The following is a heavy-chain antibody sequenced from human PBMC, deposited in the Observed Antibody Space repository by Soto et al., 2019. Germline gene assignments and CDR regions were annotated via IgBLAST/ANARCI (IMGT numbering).Heavy chain of an antibody. D-gene: IGHD2-2*01. Sequence: SVKVSCKASGGTFSSYAISWVRQAPGQGLEWMGGIIPIFGTANYAQKFQGRVTITADKSTSTAYMELSSLKASDTATYYCARIPHSTTSYYDHNFGMDVWGQGTTVTVSS. J-gene: IGHJ6*02. CDR1: GGTFSSYA. CDR2: IIPIFGTA. CDR3: ARIPHSTTSYYDHNFGMDV. V-gene: IGHV1-69*06.